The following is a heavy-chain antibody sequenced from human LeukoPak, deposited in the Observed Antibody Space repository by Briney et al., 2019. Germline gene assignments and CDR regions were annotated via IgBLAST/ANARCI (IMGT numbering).Heavy chain of an antibody. D-gene: IGHD2-2*02. V-gene: IGHV4-34*01. CDR1: GGSFSGYY. Sequence: SETLSLTCAVYGGSFSGYYWSWIRQPPGKGLEWIGEINHSGSTNYNPSLKSRVTISVDTSKNQFSLKLSSVTAADTAVYYCARDKYPRYCSSTSCYTLYYYGMDVWGQGTTVTVSS. J-gene: IGHJ6*02. CDR3: ARDKYPRYCSSTSCYTLYYYGMDV. CDR2: INHSGST.